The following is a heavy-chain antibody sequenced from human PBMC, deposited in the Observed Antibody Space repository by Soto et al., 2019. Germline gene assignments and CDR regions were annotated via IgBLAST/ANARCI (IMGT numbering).Heavy chain of an antibody. CDR1: GFTFSSYA. J-gene: IGHJ4*02. CDR3: AKDRNKWLRFDLAY. Sequence: AGGSLRLSCAASGFTFSSYALSWFRQAPGKGLEWVSAITGSGGSTYYADSVKGRFTISRDNSKNTLYLQMNSLRAEDTAVYYCAKDRNKWLRFDLAYWGQGTLVTVSS. D-gene: IGHD5-12*01. CDR2: ITGSGGST. V-gene: IGHV3-23*01.